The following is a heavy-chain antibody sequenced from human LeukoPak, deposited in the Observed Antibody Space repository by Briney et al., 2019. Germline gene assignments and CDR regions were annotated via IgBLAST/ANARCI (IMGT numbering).Heavy chain of an antibody. D-gene: IGHD6-6*01. V-gene: IGHV3-66*02. CDR2: IYSGGST. CDR3: ARASIAASGYYFDY. J-gene: IGHJ4*02. CDR1: GFTVSTNY. Sequence: PGGSLRLSCAASGFTVSTNYMIWVRQAPGKGLEWVSVIYSGGSTFYADSVKGRFTISRDNSKNTLYLQMNSLRAEDTAVYYCARASIAASGYYFDYWGQGTLVTVSS.